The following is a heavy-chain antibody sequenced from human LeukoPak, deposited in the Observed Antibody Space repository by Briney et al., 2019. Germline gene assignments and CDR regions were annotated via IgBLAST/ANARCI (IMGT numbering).Heavy chain of an antibody. V-gene: IGHV4-34*01. Sequence: PSETLSLTCAVYGGSFSGYYWSWIRQPPGKGLEWIGEINHSGSTNYNPSLKSRVTISVDTSKNQFSLKLSSVTAVDTAVYYCARGQKLRFLEWLPTQYFDYWGQGTLVTVSS. CDR3: ARGQKLRFLEWLPTQYFDY. D-gene: IGHD3-3*01. J-gene: IGHJ4*02. CDR1: GGSFSGYY. CDR2: INHSGST.